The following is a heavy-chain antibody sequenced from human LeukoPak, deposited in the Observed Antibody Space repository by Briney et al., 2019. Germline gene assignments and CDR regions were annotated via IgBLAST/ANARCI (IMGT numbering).Heavy chain of an antibody. J-gene: IGHJ4*02. D-gene: IGHD3-3*01. CDR3: ARKSYYGDYLDY. CDR2: ISPSSSSI. CDR1: GFTFRIYS. Sequence: PGGSLRLSCAASGFTFRIYSMNWVRQAPGKGLEWVSYISPSSSSIYYADSVKGRFTISRDDAKNSLYLQMNSLRAEDTAVYYCARKSYYGDYLDYWGQGTLVTVSS. V-gene: IGHV3-48*01.